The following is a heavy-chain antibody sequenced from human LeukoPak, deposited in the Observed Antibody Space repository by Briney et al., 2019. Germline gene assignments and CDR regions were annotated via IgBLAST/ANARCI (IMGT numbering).Heavy chain of an antibody. CDR2: ISSSGSTI. Sequence: GGSLRLSCAAFGLTFSSYEMNWVRQAPGKGLEWDSYISSSGSTIYYADSVKGRFTISRDNSQNTVSLQVNNLRTEDTALYYCAKTSLSDASGHYYYMDVWGKGTTVTVSS. D-gene: IGHD3-3*01. J-gene: IGHJ6*03. CDR3: AKTSLSDASGHYYYMDV. V-gene: IGHV3-48*03. CDR1: GLTFSSYE.